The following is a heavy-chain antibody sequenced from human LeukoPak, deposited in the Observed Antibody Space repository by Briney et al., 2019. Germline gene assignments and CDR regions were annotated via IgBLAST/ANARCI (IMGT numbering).Heavy chain of an antibody. CDR2: IIPIFGTA. Sequence: SVKVSCKASGGTFSSYAVSWVRQAPGQGLEWMGGIIPIFGTANYAQKLQGRVTITTDESTNTAYMELSSLRSEDTAVYYCAIDYSNYPNYYYYMDVWGKGTTVTVSS. D-gene: IGHD4-11*01. J-gene: IGHJ6*03. CDR3: AIDYSNYPNYYYYMDV. V-gene: IGHV1-69*05. CDR1: GGTFSSYA.